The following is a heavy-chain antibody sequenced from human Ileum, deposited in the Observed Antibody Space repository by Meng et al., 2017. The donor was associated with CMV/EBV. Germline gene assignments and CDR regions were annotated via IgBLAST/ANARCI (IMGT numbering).Heavy chain of an antibody. CDR1: GYTFTKYG. CDR2: INTNSRNP. J-gene: IGHJ4*02. D-gene: IGHD2-21*02. Sequence: CKASGYTFTKYGITWVRQAPGQGLEWMGWINTNSRNPTYAQGFTGRFVFSLDTSVNTAFLQISSLKAEDTAVYYCARDAVVTSIKLDSWGQGTLVTVSS. V-gene: IGHV7-4-1*02. CDR3: ARDAVVTSIKLDS.